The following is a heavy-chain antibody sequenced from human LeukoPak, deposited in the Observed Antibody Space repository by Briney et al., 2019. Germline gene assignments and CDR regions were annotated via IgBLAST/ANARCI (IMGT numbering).Heavy chain of an antibody. V-gene: IGHV3-30*02. Sequence: GGSLRPSCAASGFTFSSYGMHWVRQAPGKGLEWVAFIRSDGSNKYYADSVKGRFTISRDNSKNTLYLQMNSLRAEDTAVYYCAKGYPGYSYGAYYMDVWGKGTTVTISS. CDR2: IRSDGSNK. D-gene: IGHD5-18*01. CDR3: AKGYPGYSYGAYYMDV. J-gene: IGHJ6*03. CDR1: GFTFSSYG.